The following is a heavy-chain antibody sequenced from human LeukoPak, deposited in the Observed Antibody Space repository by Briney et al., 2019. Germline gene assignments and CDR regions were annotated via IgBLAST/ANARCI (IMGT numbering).Heavy chain of an antibody. J-gene: IGHJ4*02. CDR3: ARPVDTAMVWFDY. CDR2: MSYDGSNK. Sequence: GGSLRLSCAASGFTFSSYAMHWVRQAPGKGLEWVAVMSYDGSNKYYADSVKGRFTISRDNSKNTLYLQMNSLRAEDTAVYYCARPVDTAMVWFDYWGQGTLVTVSS. V-gene: IGHV3-30-3*01. D-gene: IGHD5-18*01. CDR1: GFTFSSYA.